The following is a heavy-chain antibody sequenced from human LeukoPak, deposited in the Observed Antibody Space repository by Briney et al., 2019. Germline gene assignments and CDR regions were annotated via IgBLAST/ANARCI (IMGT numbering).Heavy chain of an antibody. CDR1: GFTFSTSW. Sequence: PGGSLRLSCAASGFTFSTSWMHWVRQAPGKGLVWVSRINSDGSGTTYADSVKGRFTISRDNAKNTLYLQMNSLRAEDTAVYYCASSRPFRVWGYYMDVWGKGTTVTVSS. V-gene: IGHV3-74*01. J-gene: IGHJ6*03. CDR3: ASSRPFRVWGYYMDV. CDR2: INSDGSGT. D-gene: IGHD7-27*01.